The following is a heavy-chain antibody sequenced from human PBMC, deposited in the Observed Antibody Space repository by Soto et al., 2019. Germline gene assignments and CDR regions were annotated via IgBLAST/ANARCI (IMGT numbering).Heavy chain of an antibody. CDR3: ARVLRFLEWAFDY. CDR1: GGSISSYY. V-gene: IGHV4-59*01. D-gene: IGHD3-3*01. J-gene: IGHJ4*02. Sequence: PSETLSLTCTVSGGSISSYYWSWIRQPPGKGLEWIGYIYYSGSTNYNPSLKSRVTISVDTSKNQFSLKLSSVTAADTAVYYCARVLRFLEWAFDYWGQGTMVTVYS. CDR2: IYYSGST.